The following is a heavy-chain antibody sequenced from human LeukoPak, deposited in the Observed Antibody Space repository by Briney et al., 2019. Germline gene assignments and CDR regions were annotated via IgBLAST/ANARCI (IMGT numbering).Heavy chain of an antibody. CDR1: GFTFSDSS. V-gene: IGHV3-69-1*01. Sequence: GGSLRLSCAASGFTFSDSSMNWVRQGPGKGLEWLAYISPTSHTLYADSVKGRFTISRDNAKSSLYLQMNSLKDEDTAVYYCATDXXXGPVHWGQGTLVTVSS. J-gene: IGHJ4*02. CDR3: ATDXXXGPVH. D-gene: IGHD6-6*01. CDR2: ISPTSHT.